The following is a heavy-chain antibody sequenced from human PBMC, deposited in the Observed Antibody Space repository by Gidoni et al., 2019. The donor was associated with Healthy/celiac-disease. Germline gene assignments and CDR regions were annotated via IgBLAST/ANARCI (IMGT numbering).Heavy chain of an antibody. D-gene: IGHD6-19*01. J-gene: IGHJ4*02. Sequence: QVQLVESGGGVVQPGRSLRLSCAASGFTFRSYGMHWVRQAPGKGLELVAVISYDGSNKYYADSVKGRFTISRDNSKNTLYLQMNSLRAEDTAVYYCAKERGIAVTGDLGHWGQGTLVTVSS. CDR2: ISYDGSNK. CDR1: GFTFRSYG. CDR3: AKERGIAVTGDLGH. V-gene: IGHV3-30*18.